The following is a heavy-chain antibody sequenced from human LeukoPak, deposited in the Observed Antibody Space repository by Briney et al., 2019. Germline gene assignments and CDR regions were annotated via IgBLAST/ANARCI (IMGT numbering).Heavy chain of an antibody. CDR3: ARRYYYNLGSFPFYF. Sequence: SETLSLTCAVSGGPFSGYFWSWIRQSSGKGLEWIGEIHNSGTTNYNPSLNSRVTISEDTSKNQFYLNLSSVTAADTAVYYCARRYYYNLGSFPFYFWGQGTLVTVS. CDR2: IHNSGTT. V-gene: IGHV4-34*01. D-gene: IGHD3-10*01. CDR1: GGPFSGYF. J-gene: IGHJ4*02.